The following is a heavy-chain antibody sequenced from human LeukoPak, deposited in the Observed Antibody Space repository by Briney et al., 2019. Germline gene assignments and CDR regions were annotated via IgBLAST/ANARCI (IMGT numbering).Heavy chain of an antibody. V-gene: IGHV3-43*02. CDR1: GFTFDDYA. Sequence: GGSLRLSCAASGFTFDDYAMHWVRQAPGKGLEWVSLINGDGGSTYYADSVKGRFTISRDNSKNSLYLQMNSLRTEDTALYYCAKDIYSNWNHVGRFDPWGQGTLVTVSS. J-gene: IGHJ5*02. CDR2: INGDGGST. D-gene: IGHD1-1*01. CDR3: AKDIYSNWNHVGRFDP.